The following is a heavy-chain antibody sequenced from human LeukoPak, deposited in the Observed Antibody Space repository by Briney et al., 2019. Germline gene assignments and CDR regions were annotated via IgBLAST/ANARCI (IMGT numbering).Heavy chain of an antibody. CDR3: AKGVDYCSGGSCPADY. D-gene: IGHD2-15*01. V-gene: IGHV3-30*18. CDR2: ISYDGNNK. J-gene: IGHJ4*02. CDR1: GFTFSNYG. Sequence: PGGSLRLSCAASGFTFSNYGIHWVRQAPGKGLEWVAVISYDGNNKYYADPVKGRFTISRDNSKNTLFLQMNSLRAEDTAVYYCAKGVDYCSGGSCPADYWGPGTLVTVSS.